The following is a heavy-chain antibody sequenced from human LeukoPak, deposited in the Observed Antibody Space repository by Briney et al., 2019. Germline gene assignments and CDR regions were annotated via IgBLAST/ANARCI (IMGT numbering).Heavy chain of an antibody. Sequence: LPGGSLRLSCAASGFTFSSSAMHWVRQAPGKGLEWVAVISYDGSNKYYADSVKGRFTISRDNSKNTLYLQMNSLRAEDTAVYYCAKDLIGIAAAGLSPAPWGQGTLVTVSS. CDR3: AKDLIGIAAAGLSPAP. CDR2: ISYDGSNK. D-gene: IGHD6-13*01. J-gene: IGHJ4*02. V-gene: IGHV3-30*04. CDR1: GFTFSSSA.